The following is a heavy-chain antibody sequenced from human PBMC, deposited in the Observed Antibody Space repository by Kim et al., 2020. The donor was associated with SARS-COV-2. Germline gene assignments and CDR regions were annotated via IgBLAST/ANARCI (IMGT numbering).Heavy chain of an antibody. CDR1: GFTFSSYA. D-gene: IGHD3-10*01. Sequence: GGSLRLSCAASGFTFSSYAMSWVRQAPGKGLEWVSAISGSGGSTYYADSVKGRFTISRDNSKNTLYLQMNSLRAEDTAVYYCANYGSGSYYMSYYYYGMDGWGQGTTVTVYS. J-gene: IGHJ6*02. CDR3: ANYGSGSYYMSYYYYGMDG. CDR2: ISGSGGST. V-gene: IGHV3-23*01.